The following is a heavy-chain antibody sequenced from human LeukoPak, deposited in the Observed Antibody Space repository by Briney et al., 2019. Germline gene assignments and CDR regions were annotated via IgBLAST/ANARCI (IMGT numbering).Heavy chain of an antibody. D-gene: IGHD5-18*01. CDR2: INHSGST. CDR1: GFTFSSYA. J-gene: IGHJ4*02. CDR3: ARGLRTAMVPFDY. V-gene: IGHV4-34*01. Sequence: GSLRLSCAASGFTFSSYAMSWIRQPPGKGLEWIGEINHSGSTNYNPSLKSRVTISVDTSKNQFSLKLSSVTAADTAVYYCARGLRTAMVPFDYWGQGTLVTVSS.